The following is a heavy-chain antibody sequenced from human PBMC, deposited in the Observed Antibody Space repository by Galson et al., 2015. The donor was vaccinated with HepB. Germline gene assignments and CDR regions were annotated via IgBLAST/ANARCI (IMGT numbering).Heavy chain of an antibody. V-gene: IGHV5-51*03. D-gene: IGHD2-15*01. Sequence: QSGAEVKKPGESLRISCKGFGYRFTNNWIGWVRQRPGKGLEWIGIIYPNDFETKYSPSFQGQVCFSVDKSLSTAYLQWSSLKASDTATYYCARGYCSGKTCSGDFDLWGHGTLVTVSS. CDR2: IYPNDFET. J-gene: IGHJ4*01. CDR3: ARGYCSGKTCSGDFDL. CDR1: GYRFTNNW.